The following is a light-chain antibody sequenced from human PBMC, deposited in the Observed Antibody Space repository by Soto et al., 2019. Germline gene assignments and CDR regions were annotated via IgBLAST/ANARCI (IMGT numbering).Light chain of an antibody. CDR2: GAS. V-gene: IGKV3-20*01. Sequence: VMRQSPATRAGSPGERSTLSCRAAQSVGTRLAWYQHKTGQAPRLLISGASSRATGIPDRFTGSGSETSFTLTISRLEPEDFALYYCQHYQSGHPIAFGQGTRLEIK. CDR3: QHYQSGHPIA. CDR1: QSVGTR. J-gene: IGKJ5*01.